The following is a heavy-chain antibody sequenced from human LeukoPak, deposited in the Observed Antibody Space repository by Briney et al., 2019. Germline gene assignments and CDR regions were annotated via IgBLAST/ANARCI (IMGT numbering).Heavy chain of an antibody. CDR2: IYPSGNT. CDR1: GFTVSSNY. J-gene: IGHJ3*02. Sequence: GGSLRLSCAVSGFTVSSNYMTWVRQAPGKGLEWVSIIYPSGNTYYADSVKGRFTISRDNSKDTLYLQMNSLRAEDTAVYFCARARGVAAIFAFDIWGQGTMVTVPS. V-gene: IGHV3-53*01. D-gene: IGHD6-19*01. CDR3: ARARGVAAIFAFDI.